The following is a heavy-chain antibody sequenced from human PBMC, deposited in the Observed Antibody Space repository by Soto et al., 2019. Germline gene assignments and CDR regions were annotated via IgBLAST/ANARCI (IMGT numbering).Heavy chain of an antibody. Sequence: SETLSLTCTVSGGSISSGDYYWSWIRQPPGKGLEWIGYIFYSGNTYYNPSLKSRVSISVDTSKNQFSLKLSSVTAADTAVYYCARDRGSSWMYKWFDPWGQGTLVTVSS. V-gene: IGHV4-30-4*01. CDR2: IFYSGNT. J-gene: IGHJ5*02. CDR3: ARDRGSSWMYKWFDP. D-gene: IGHD6-13*01. CDR1: GGSISSGDYY.